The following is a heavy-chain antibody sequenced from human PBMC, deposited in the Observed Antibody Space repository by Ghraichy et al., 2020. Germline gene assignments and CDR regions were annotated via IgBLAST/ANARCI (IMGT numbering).Heavy chain of an antibody. Sequence: SGPTLVKPTQTLTLTCTFSGFSLSTSGVGVGWIRQPPGKALEWLALIYWDDDKRYSPSLKSRLTITKDTSKNQVVLTMTNMDPVDTATYYCASGSSGRGDGYNPFGYWGQGTLVTVSS. CDR1: GFSLSTSGVG. J-gene: IGHJ4*02. CDR3: ASGSSGRGDGYNPFGY. D-gene: IGHD5-24*01. CDR2: IYWDDDK. V-gene: IGHV2-5*02.